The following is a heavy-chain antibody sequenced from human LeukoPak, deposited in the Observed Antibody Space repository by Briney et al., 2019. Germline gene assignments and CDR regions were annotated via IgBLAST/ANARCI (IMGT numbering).Heavy chain of an antibody. CDR2: ISAYNGNT. CDR1: GYTLTSYG. J-gene: IGHJ4*02. D-gene: IGHD4-23*01. V-gene: IGHV1-18*01. Sequence: GASVKVSCKASGYTLTSYGISWVRQAPGQGLEWMGWISAYNGNTNYAQKFQGRVTMTTDTSTYTAYMELRSLKSDDTVVYYCAREAYGGFDYWGQGTLVTVSS. CDR3: AREAYGGFDY.